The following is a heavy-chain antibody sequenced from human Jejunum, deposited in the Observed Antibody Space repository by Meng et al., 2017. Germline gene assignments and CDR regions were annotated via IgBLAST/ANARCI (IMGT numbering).Heavy chain of an antibody. CDR3: ATRTRDSFDY. CDR2: IYHSGTT. CDR1: GGSITGTNW. V-gene: IGHV4-4*02. J-gene: IGHJ4*02. Sequence: QGQLEVSGPGLVSPSGTLSITCAGSGGSITGTNWWTWVRQAPGKGLVWIGEIYHSGTTNYNPSLKSRVAISADKSKNQFSLNLYSLSAADTAVYYCATRTRDSFDYWGQGSLVTVSS. D-gene: IGHD1-7*01.